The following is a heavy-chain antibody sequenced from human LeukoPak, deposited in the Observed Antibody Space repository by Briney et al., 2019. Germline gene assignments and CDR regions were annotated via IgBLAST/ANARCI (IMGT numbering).Heavy chain of an antibody. CDR3: ARGPTLYYDYVWGSYRYNRNYYFDY. D-gene: IGHD3-16*02. J-gene: IGHJ4*02. CDR2: VIPIFSTS. CDR1: GGTFSNYA. Sequence: SVKVSYKASGGTFSNYAIGWVRQAPGQGLELMGGVIPIFSTSNYPQKFQGRVTITADRSTSTAYMELSSLRSEDTAVYYCARGPTLYYDYVWGSYRYNRNYYFDYWGQGTLVTVSS. V-gene: IGHV1-69*06.